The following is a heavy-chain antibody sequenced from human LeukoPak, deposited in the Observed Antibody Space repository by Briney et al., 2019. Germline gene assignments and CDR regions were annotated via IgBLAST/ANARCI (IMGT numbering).Heavy chain of an antibody. V-gene: IGHV1-69*06. J-gene: IGHJ6*03. Sequence: ASVKVSCKASGGTFSSYAISWVRQAPGQGLEWMGGIIPIFGTANYAQKFQGRVTITADKSTSTAYMELSSLRSEDTAVYYCARGADRYGSGSYYYYMDVWGKGTTVTVSS. CDR1: GGTFSSYA. D-gene: IGHD3-10*01. CDR3: ARGADRYGSGSYYYYMDV. CDR2: IIPIFGTA.